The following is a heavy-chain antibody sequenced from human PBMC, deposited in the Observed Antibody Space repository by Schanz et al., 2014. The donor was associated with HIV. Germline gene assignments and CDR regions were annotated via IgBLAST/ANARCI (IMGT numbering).Heavy chain of an antibody. CDR2: INSDNGT. Sequence: QVQLVQSGAEVKKPGASVTVSCKASAYSFSGYYIHWVRQAPGQGLEWMGWINSDNGTNYAQEFQGRVTMTRDTSIGAAHMELRSLRADDTAVYFCASSRLLWFGELFDNWGQGTLVTVSS. D-gene: IGHD3-10*01. CDR1: AYSFSGYY. J-gene: IGHJ4*02. V-gene: IGHV1-2*02. CDR3: ASSRLLWFGELFDN.